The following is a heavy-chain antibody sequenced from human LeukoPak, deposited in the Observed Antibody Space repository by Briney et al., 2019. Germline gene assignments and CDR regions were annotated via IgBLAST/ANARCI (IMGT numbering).Heavy chain of an antibody. V-gene: IGHV4-39*07. CDR3: ARGPKGPQWELLLRAFDI. Sequence: SETLSLTCTVSGGSISSSSYYWGWIRQPPGKGLEWIGSIYYSGSTNYNPSLKSRVTISVDTSKNQFSLKLSSVTAADTAVYYCARGPKGPQWELLLRAFDIWGQGTMVTVSS. D-gene: IGHD1-26*01. CDR2: IYYSGST. J-gene: IGHJ3*02. CDR1: GGSISSSSYY.